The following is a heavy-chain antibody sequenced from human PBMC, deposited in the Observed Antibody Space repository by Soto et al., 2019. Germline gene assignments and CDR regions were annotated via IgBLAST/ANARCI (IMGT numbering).Heavy chain of an antibody. CDR1: GFIFSSHN. CDR2: ITGSSSYI. J-gene: IGHJ6*02. D-gene: IGHD3-9*01. CDR3: ARLVASETGYGMDV. V-gene: IGHV3-21*06. Sequence: DVQLVESGGGLVKPGGSLRLSCAASGFIFSSHNMNWVRQAPGKGLEWVSSITGSSSYIFYADSVKGRFTISRDNAKNIVYLQVNSLRAEDTGVYYCARLVASETGYGMDVWGQGTTVTVSS.